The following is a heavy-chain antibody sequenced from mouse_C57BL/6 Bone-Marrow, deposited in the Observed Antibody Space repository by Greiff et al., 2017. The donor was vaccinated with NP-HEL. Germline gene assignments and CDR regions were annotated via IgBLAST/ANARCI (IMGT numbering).Heavy chain of an antibody. CDR2: IYPGDGDT. D-gene: IGHD2-5*01. Sequence: QVQLQQSGPELVKPGASVKISCKASGYAFSSSWMNWVKQRPGKGLEWIGRIYPGDGDTNYNGKFKGKATLTADKSSSTAYMQLSSLTSEDSAVYFCASVYSNYFYWYFDVWGTGTTVTVSS. V-gene: IGHV1-82*01. CDR3: ASVYSNYFYWYFDV. CDR1: GYAFSSSW. J-gene: IGHJ1*03.